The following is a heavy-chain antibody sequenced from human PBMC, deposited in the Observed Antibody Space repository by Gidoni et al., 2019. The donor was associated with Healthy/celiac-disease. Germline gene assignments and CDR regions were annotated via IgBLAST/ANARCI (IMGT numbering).Heavy chain of an antibody. V-gene: IGHV3-23*01. J-gene: IGHJ6*02. CDR2: ISGSGGST. CDR3: AKDHRYYDSSGYYYVDYYGMDV. Sequence: EVQLLESGGGLVQPGGSLRLSCAASGFTFSSYAMSWVRQAPGKGLEWVSAISGSGGSTYYADSVKGRFTISRDNSKNTLYLQMNSLRAEDTAVYYCAKDHRYYDSSGYYYVDYYGMDVWGQGTTVTVSS. CDR1: GFTFSSYA. D-gene: IGHD3-22*01.